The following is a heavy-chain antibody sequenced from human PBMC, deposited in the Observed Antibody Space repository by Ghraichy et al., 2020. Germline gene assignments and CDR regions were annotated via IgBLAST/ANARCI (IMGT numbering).Heavy chain of an antibody. J-gene: IGHJ4*02. V-gene: IGHV4-59*08. Sequence: SETLSLTCTVSGGSISSYYWSWIRQPPGKGLEWIGYIYYSGSTNYNPSLKSRVTISVDTSKNQFSLKLSSVTAADTAVYYCARLSIAAAVDYFDYWGQGTLVTVSS. D-gene: IGHD6-13*01. CDR3: ARLSIAAAVDYFDY. CDR1: GGSISSYY. CDR2: IYYSGST.